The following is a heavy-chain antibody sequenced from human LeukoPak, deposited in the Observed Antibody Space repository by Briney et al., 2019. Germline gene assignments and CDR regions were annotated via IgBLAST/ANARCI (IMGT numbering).Heavy chain of an antibody. J-gene: IGHJ5*02. CDR1: GYSFTSHW. D-gene: IGHD2-2*01. Sequence: GASLKISCKGSGYSFTSHWIGWVRQMPGKGLEWMGIIYPGGSDTCYTPSFQGQVTISADKSISTAYLQWSSLKASDTAMYYCARLRNIVVVPAAIRPGWFDTWGQGTLVTVSS. V-gene: IGHV5-51*01. CDR3: ARLRNIVVVPAAIRPGWFDT. CDR2: IYPGGSDT.